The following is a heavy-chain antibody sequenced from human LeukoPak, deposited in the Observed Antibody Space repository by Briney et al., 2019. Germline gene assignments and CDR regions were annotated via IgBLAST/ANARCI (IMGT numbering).Heavy chain of an antibody. D-gene: IGHD6-13*01. CDR3: AKDPIRRAWYSSSWYPRNWFDP. CDR2: ISWNSGSI. CDR1: GFTFDDYA. J-gene: IGHJ5*02. V-gene: IGHV3-9*01. Sequence: GGSLRLSCAASGFTFDDYAMHWVRQAPGKGLEWVSGISWNSGSIGYADSVKGRFTISRDNAKNSLYLQMNSLRAEDTALYYCAKDPIRRAWYSSSWYPRNWFDPWGQGTLVTVSS.